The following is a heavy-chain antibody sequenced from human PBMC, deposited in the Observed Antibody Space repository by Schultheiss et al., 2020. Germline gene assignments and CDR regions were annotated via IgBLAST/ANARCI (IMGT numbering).Heavy chain of an antibody. V-gene: IGHV4-34*01. D-gene: IGHD1/OR15-1a*01. CDR1: GGSFSGYY. J-gene: IGHJ6*03. CDR2: INHSGST. CDR3: ASTPPPLTNYYYYYYMDV. Sequence: SQTLSLTCAVYGGSFSGYYWSWIRQPPGKGLEWIGEINHSGSTNYNPSLKSRVTISVDTSKNQFSLKLSSVTAADTAVYYCASTPPPLTNYYYYYYMDVWGKGTTVTVSS.